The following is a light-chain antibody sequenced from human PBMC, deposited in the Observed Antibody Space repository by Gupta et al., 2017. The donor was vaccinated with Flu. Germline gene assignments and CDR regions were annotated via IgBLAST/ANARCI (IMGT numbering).Light chain of an antibody. Sequence: VTLAQPASISCRSSQSLVHSTGNTYLHWFQQRPGQSPRRLIYKVSNRDSGVPDRFSGSGSGTXFTLKIXRVEADDVGVYYCMQGTGWPYAFGXGTKLEI. CDR1: QSLVHSTGNTY. CDR3: MQGTGWPYA. V-gene: IGKV2-30*02. J-gene: IGKJ2*01. CDR2: KVS.